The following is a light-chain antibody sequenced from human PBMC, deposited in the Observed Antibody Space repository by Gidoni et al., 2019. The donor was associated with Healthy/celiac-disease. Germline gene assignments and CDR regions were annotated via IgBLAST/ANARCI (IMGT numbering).Light chain of an antibody. Sequence: DIQMTQSPSSLSASVGDRVTITCRASQSISSYLNWYQQKPGKAPKLLIYAASSLQSGVPSRCSGSGSGTDFTLTISSLQPEDFATYYCQQSYSTPGTLGQGTKLEIK. CDR1: QSISSY. CDR2: AAS. J-gene: IGKJ2*02. V-gene: IGKV1-39*01. CDR3: QQSYSTPGT.